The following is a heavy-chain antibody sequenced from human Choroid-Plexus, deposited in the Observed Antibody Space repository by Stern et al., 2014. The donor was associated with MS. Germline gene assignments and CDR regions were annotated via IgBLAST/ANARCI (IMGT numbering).Heavy chain of an antibody. D-gene: IGHD2-15*01. V-gene: IGHV3-30*18. CDR2: ISYDGSDN. CDR3: AKDRQWSTYFFDY. Sequence: VQLVESGGGVAQPGRPLILSCAASGFTLSNFGMHWVRQAPGKGLEWVALISYDGSDNYYADSVKGRFTIFRDNSKNTLYMHMNSLRAEDTAVYYCAKDRQWSTYFFDYWGQGSLVTVSS. CDR1: GFTLSNFG. J-gene: IGHJ4*02.